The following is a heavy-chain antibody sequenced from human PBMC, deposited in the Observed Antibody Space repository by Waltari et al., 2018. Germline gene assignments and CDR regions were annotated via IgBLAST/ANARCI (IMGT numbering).Heavy chain of an antibody. CDR3: ATSVYSGGYYDY. V-gene: IGHV4-34*01. J-gene: IGHJ4*02. CDR1: GGSFSGYY. D-gene: IGHD1-26*01. CDR2: INNSGST. Sequence: QVQLQQWGAGLLKPSETLSLTCAVYGGSFSGYYWSWIRQPPGKGLEWIGEINNSGSTNYNPSLKSRVTISVDTSKNQFSLKMSSVTAADTAVYYCATSVYSGGYYDYWGQGTLVTVSS.